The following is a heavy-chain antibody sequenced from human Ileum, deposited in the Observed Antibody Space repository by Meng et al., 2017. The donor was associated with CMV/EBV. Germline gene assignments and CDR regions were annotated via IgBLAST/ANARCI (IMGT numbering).Heavy chain of an antibody. V-gene: IGHV3-21*01. CDR1: GFTFSSYS. CDR3: AKDQSWDSSGWYGDFDY. J-gene: IGHJ4*02. D-gene: IGHD6-19*01. CDR2: ISSSSSYI. Sequence: GESLKISCAASGFTFSSYSMNWVRQAPGKGLEWVSSISSSSSYIYYADSVKGRFTISRDNAKNSLYLQMNSLRAEDTAVYYCAKDQSWDSSGWYGDFDYWGQGTLVTVSS.